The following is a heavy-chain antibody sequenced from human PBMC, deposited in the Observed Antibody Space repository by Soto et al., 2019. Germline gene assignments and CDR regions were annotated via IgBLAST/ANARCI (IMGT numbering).Heavy chain of an antibody. CDR1: GFTFSRNA. CDR3: ARDWGVEGDV. CDR2: ISYDGINK. J-gene: IGHJ6*02. D-gene: IGHD3-16*01. Sequence: QVQLVESGGGVVQPGRSLRLSCAASGFTFSRNAIHWVRQAPGRGLEWVALISYDGINKYYADSVKGRFTISRDDSKNTLFLQMISLRVEDTAVYYCARDWGVEGDVWGQGTTVTVSS. V-gene: IGHV3-30-3*01.